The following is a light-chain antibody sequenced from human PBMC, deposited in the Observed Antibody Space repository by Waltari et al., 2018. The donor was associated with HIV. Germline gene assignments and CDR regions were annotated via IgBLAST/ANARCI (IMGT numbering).Light chain of an antibody. CDR2: GAS. Sequence: AIRLTQSPSSFSASTGDRVTLNCRPTHDIGTYLAWFRKKPGEAPQLLIYGASSLENGVPPRFSGSGSGTNFSLTISCLQSDDFATYFCQQYYNFPLTFGQGTRLDIK. J-gene: IGKJ5*01. CDR3: QQYYNFPLT. V-gene: IGKV1-8*01. CDR1: HDIGTY.